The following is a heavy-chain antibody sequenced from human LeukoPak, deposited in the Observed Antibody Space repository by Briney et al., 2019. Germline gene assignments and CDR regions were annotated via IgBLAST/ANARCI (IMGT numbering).Heavy chain of an antibody. J-gene: IGHJ4*02. CDR3: ARVGGYYYDSSGSDY. CDR1: GYTFTSYG. Sequence: GASVKVSCKASGYTFTSYGISWVRQAPGQGLEWMGWISACNGNTNYARKLQGRVTMTTDTSTSTAYMELRSLRSDDTAVYYCARVGGYYYDSSGSDYWGQGTLVTVSS. CDR2: ISACNGNT. D-gene: IGHD3-22*01. V-gene: IGHV1-18*01.